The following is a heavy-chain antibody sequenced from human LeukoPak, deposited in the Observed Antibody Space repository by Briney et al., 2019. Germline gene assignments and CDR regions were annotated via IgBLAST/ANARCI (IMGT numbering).Heavy chain of an antibody. CDR1: GFTFSDYY. CDR2: ISSSGSTI. Sequence: PGGSLRLSCAASGFTFSDYYMSWIRQAPGKGLEWVSYISSSGSTIYYADSVKGRFTISRDNAKNSLYLQMNSLRAEDTAVYYCAGRATYYYDSSGPPWGQGTLVTVSS. J-gene: IGHJ5*02. D-gene: IGHD3-22*01. CDR3: AGRATYYYDSSGPP. V-gene: IGHV3-11*01.